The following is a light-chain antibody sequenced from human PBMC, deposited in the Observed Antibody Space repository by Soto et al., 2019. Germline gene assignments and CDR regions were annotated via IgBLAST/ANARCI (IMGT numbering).Light chain of an antibody. CDR1: QSVSSTY. J-gene: IGKJ1*01. Sequence: EIVLTQSPGTLSLSPGESATLSCRASQSVSSTYLAWYQQKPGQAPRLLIYGASSRATGIPDRFSGSGSGTDFTLTISRLELEDFAVYYCQQYGPTFGQGTKVEIK. CDR2: GAS. CDR3: QQYGPT. V-gene: IGKV3-20*01.